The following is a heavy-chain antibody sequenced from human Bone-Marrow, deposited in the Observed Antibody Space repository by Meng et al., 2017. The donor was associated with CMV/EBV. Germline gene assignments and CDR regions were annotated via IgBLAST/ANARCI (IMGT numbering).Heavy chain of an antibody. CDR1: GFTFSSYS. CDR3: ARSNYDSIGYGWFDP. D-gene: IGHD3-22*01. CDR2: ISSSSSHI. V-gene: IGHV3-21*01. J-gene: IGHJ5*02. Sequence: GEPLKISCAATGFTFSSYSMNWVRQAPGKGLEWVSSISSSSSHINYADSVKGRITISRDNAKNSLYLQMNSLRAEDTAVYYGARSNYDSIGYGWFDPWGQGTRVTVSS.